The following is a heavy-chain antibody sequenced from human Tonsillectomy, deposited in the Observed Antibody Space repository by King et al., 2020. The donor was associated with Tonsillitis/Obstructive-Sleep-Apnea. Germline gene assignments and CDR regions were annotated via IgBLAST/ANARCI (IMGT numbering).Heavy chain of an antibody. Sequence: VQLQQWGAGLLKPSETLSLTCAVYGGSFSGYYWSWIRQPPGKGLEWIGEINHSGSTNYNPSLKSRFTISVDTSKNQFSLKLSSVTAADTAVYYCARGDIVVVPAAMVYYYYMDVWGKGTTVTVSS. CDR3: ARGDIVVVPAAMVYYYYMDV. J-gene: IGHJ6*03. V-gene: IGHV4-34*01. CDR1: GGSFSGYY. CDR2: INHSGST. D-gene: IGHD2-2*01.